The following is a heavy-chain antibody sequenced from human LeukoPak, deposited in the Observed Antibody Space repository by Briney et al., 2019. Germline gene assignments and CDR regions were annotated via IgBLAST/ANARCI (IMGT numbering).Heavy chain of an antibody. CDR2: IIPIFGTA. Sequence: ASVKVSCKASGGTFSSYAISWVRQAPGQGLEWMGGIIPIFGTANYAQKFQGRVTITTDESTSTAYMELSSLRSEDTAVYYCARVTGVSLGAEDYFDYWGQGTLVTVSS. J-gene: IGHJ4*02. V-gene: IGHV1-69*05. CDR1: GGTFSSYA. CDR3: ARVTGVSLGAEDYFDY. D-gene: IGHD7-27*01.